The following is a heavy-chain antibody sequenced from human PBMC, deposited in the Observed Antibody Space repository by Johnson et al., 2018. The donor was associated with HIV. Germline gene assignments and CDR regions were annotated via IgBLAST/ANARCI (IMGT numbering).Heavy chain of an antibody. D-gene: IGHD3-3*01. CDR1: GFSVSSNY. CDR3: ARSFGVTTPGAFDI. CDR2: IYCGGRT. Sequence: EVQLVESGGGLVQPGGSLRLSCSASGFSVSSNYMSWVRQAPGKGLAWVSSIYCGGRTYYADSVKGRFTVSRDNSKNTLYLQMNSLRAEDTAVYYCARSFGVTTPGAFDIWGQGTMVTVSS. J-gene: IGHJ3*02. V-gene: IGHV3-66*02.